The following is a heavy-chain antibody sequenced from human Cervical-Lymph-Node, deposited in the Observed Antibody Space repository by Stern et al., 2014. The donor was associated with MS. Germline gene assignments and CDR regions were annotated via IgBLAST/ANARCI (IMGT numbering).Heavy chain of an antibody. CDR2: IIPILGTA. Sequence: QVQLGQSGAEVKKPGSSVKISCKASGGTFNVYAINWLRQAPGQGLEWMGGIIPILGTANYAQKFQGRVTITADESTRTTSMQLSSLRSNDTAVYYCARDGRHTYTYALDVWGQGTTVTVSS. CDR3: ARDGRHTYTYALDV. J-gene: IGHJ6*02. D-gene: IGHD2-2*02. CDR1: GGTFNVYA. V-gene: IGHV1-69*01.